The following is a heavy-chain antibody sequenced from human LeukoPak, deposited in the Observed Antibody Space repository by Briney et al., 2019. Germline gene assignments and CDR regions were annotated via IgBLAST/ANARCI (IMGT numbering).Heavy chain of an antibody. CDR3: TTDSSQITGTDAGVDY. V-gene: IGHV3-15*01. CDR1: GFTFSNAW. Sequence: GGSLRLSCAASGFTFSNAWMSWVRQAPGKGLEWVGRIKSKTDGGTTDYAAPVKGRFTISRDDSKNTLYLQMNSLKTEDTAVYYCTTDSSQITGTDAGVDYWGQGTLVTVSS. CDR2: IKSKTDGGTT. D-gene: IGHD1-20*01. J-gene: IGHJ4*02.